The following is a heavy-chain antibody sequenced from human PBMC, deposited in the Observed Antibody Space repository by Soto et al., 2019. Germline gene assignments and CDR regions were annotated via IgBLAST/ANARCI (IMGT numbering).Heavy chain of an antibody. J-gene: IGHJ5*02. Sequence: PSETLSLTCTVSGDSVTPYYWTWIRQSPGKGLEWLGYIFYSGSANYSPSLKSRVTISVDTSKNQFSLKLNSVTAADTAVYYCARVGPNYGGWFDPWGQGTLVTVSS. V-gene: IGHV4-59*02. CDR3: ARVGPNYGGWFDP. CDR1: GDSVTPYY. CDR2: IFYSGSA. D-gene: IGHD4-17*01.